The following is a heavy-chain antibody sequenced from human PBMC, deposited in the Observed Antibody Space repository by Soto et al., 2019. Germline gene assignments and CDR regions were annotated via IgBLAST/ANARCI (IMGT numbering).Heavy chain of an antibody. D-gene: IGHD6-13*01. J-gene: IGHJ6*02. V-gene: IGHV1-8*01. CDR3: ARVSNPSSSWYRFYYYYYGMDV. CDR2: MNPNSGNT. CDR1: GYTFTSYD. Sequence: GASVKVSFKASGYTFTSYDINWVRQATGQGLEWMGWMNPNSGNTGYAQKFQGRVTMTRNTSISTAYMELSSLRSEDTAVYYCARVSNPSSSWYRFYYYYYGMDVWGQGTTVTVSS.